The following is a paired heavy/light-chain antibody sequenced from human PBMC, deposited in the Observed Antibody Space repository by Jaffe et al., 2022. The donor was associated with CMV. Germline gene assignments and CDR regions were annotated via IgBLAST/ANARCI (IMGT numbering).Light chain of an antibody. J-gene: IGKJ4*01. CDR2: WAS. Sequence: EIVLTQSPDSLAVSLGERATITCKSSQSVFSSATDKEFLAWFQQKPGQPPKVLIYWASTREFGVPDRFSGGGSGTTFTLTISNVQAEDAAVYYCHQFHSVPLTFGGGTRVEAK. CDR3: HQFHSVPLT. V-gene: IGKV4-1*01. CDR1: QSVFSSATDKEF.
Heavy chain of an antibody. Sequence: EVQLVESGGGLVQPGGSLRLSCVASGFPFSDYWMNWVRQTPGKGLEWVANIKKDGSETYYVNSVKGRFTISRDNAKKSLFLEMNSLRVEDTAVYYCAGGGGFLQVHWGQGSLVTVSS. CDR3: AGGGGFLQVH. V-gene: IGHV3-7*01. CDR1: GFPFSDYW. CDR2: IKKDGSET. J-gene: IGHJ4*02. D-gene: IGHD2-15*01.